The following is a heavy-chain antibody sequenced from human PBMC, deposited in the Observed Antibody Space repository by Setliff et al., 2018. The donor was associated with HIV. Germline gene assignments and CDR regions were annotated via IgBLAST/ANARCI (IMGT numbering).Heavy chain of an antibody. CDR1: FSGYY. CDR3: ARDPGVPAAIAYYYYYYMDV. D-gene: IGHD2-2*01. V-gene: IGHV3-23*01. J-gene: IGHJ6*03. CDR2: ISGSGGST. Sequence: FSGYYWSWVRQAPGKGLEWVSAISGSGGSTYYADSVKGRFTISRDNSKNTLYLQMNSLRAEDTAVYYCARDPGVPAAIAYYYYYYMDVWGKGTTVTVSS.